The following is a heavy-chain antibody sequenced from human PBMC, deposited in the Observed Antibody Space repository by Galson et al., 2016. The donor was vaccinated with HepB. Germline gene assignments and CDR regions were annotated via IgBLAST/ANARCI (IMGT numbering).Heavy chain of an antibody. J-gene: IGHJ4*02. V-gene: IGHV3-23*01. CDR3: VKDPNWEAGC. CDR2: INYRGEST. D-gene: IGHD7-27*01. CDR1: GFTFSNRD. Sequence: SLRLSCAASGFTFSNRDMNWVRQAPGKGLEYISNINYRGESTSYVDSVKGRFTISRDNSRNTLYLQMDNLRAEDTAIYYCVKDPNWEAGCWGRGTPVTVSS.